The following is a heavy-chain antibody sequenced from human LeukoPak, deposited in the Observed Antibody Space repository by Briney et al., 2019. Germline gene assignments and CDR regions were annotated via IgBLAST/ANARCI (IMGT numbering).Heavy chain of an antibody. CDR1: GGSISSYY. Sequence: PSETLSLTCTVSGGSISSYYWSWIRQPPGKGLEWIGYIYYSGSTNYNPSLKSRVTISVDTSKNQFSLKLSSVTAADTAVYYCARDQRFSWSPNYYYYGMDVWGQGTTVTVSS. CDR3: ARDQRFSWSPNYYYYGMDV. D-gene: IGHD3-3*01. J-gene: IGHJ6*02. CDR2: IYYSGST. V-gene: IGHV4-59*01.